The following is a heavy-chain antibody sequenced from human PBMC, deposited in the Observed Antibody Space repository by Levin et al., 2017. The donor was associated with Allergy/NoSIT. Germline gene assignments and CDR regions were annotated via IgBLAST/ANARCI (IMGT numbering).Heavy chain of an antibody. J-gene: IGHJ4*02. CDR3: ARDSTAVSSDY. V-gene: IGHV3-21*01. CDR1: GFTFSNYS. CDR2: ISIRSSNI. Sequence: GGSLRLSCAASGFTFSNYSLNWFRQPPGKGLEWVSSISIRSSNIYYADSVKGRFTISRDNAKNSLYLQMNSLRAEDTAVDYCARDSTAVSSDYWGQGTLVTVSS. D-gene: IGHD4-11*01.